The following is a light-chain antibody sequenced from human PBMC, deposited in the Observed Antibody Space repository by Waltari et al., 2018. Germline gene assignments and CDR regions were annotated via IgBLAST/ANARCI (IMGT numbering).Light chain of an antibody. CDR2: DVS. CDR1: SSEVGGYNC. J-gene: IGLJ1*01. V-gene: IGLV2-14*03. Sequence: QSALTQPASVSGSPGESITISCTGTSSEVGGYNCVSWSQQHPGKAPKLMIYDVSNRPSGVSNRFSGSKSGNTASLTISGLQAEDEADYYCSSYTSSNTLVFGTGTKVTAL. CDR3: SSYTSSNTLV.